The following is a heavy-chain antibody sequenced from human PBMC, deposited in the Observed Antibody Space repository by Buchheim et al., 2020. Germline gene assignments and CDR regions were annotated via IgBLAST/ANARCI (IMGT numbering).Heavy chain of an antibody. CDR3: ARVVVAAYFDY. Sequence: QVQLQESGSGLVKPSQTLSLTCAVSGGSISSGGYSWSWIRQPPGKGLEWIGYIYHSGSTYYNPSLKSRVTISVDRSKNQFSLKLSSVTAADTAVYYCARVVVAAYFDYWGQGTL. CDR1: GGSISSGGYS. J-gene: IGHJ4*02. CDR2: IYHSGST. D-gene: IGHD2-15*01. V-gene: IGHV4-30-2*01.